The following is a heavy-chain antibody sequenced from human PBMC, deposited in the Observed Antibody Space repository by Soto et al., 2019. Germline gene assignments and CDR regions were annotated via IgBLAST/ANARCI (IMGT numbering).Heavy chain of an antibody. CDR1: GYSFTSYC. Sequence: LGESLKISGKGSGYSFTSYCIGWVRQMPWKGLEWMGIIYPGDSDTRYSPSFQGQVTISADKSISTAYLQWSSLKASDTAMYYCARHGYSYGSGSYYQTSPRGGMDVWGQGPTVTVSS. CDR2: IYPGDSDT. V-gene: IGHV5-51*01. D-gene: IGHD3-10*01. J-gene: IGHJ6*02. CDR3: ARHGYSYGSGSYYQTSPRGGMDV.